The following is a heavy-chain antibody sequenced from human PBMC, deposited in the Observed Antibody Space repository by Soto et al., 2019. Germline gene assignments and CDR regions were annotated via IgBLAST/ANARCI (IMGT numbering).Heavy chain of an antibody. V-gene: IGHV1-8*01. CDR1: GYSFTSLD. J-gene: IGHJ4*02. D-gene: IGHD1-26*01. Sequence: ASVKVSCKASGYSFTSLDVNWVRQTTGQGLEWMGWMQPSSGRTGYAQKFQGRVTMTRDTSINTAYMELSSLTSDDTAFYYCARGVTAGVDYWGQGTLVTVSS. CDR2: MQPSSGRT. CDR3: ARGVTAGVDY.